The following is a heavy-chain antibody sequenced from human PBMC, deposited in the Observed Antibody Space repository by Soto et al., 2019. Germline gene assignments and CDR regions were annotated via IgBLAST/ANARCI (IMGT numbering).Heavy chain of an antibody. J-gene: IGHJ4*02. CDR3: AKDLVGSNADYFDY. V-gene: IGHV3-23*01. D-gene: IGHD2-15*01. CDR1: GFTFSTYA. Sequence: AESLRPSFKTSGFTFSTYALPWVLQSPGKGMEWVAVISSSGGSTYYADSVKGRFTISRDNSKNTLYLQMNSLRAEDAAVYYCAKDLVGSNADYFDYWGQGT. CDR2: ISSSGGST.